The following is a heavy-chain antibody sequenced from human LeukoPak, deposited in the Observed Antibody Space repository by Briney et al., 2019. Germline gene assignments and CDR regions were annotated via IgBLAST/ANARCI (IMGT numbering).Heavy chain of an antibody. J-gene: IGHJ4*02. D-gene: IGHD1-20*01. CDR2: IYSGNST. CDR1: GFTVSSNY. V-gene: IGHV3-53*01. Sequence: PGGSLRLSCAASGFTVSSNYMSWVRQAPGKGLEWVSVIYSGNSTYYADSVEGRFTISRDNSKNTLYLQMNSLRAEDTAVYYCAKPKDNSLYCFDYWGQGTLVTVSS. CDR3: AKPKDNSLYCFDY.